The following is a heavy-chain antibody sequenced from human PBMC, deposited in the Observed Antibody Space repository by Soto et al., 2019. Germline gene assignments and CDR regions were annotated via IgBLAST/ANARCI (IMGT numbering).Heavy chain of an antibody. V-gene: IGHV4-59*01. Sequence: SETLSLTCTVSGGSISSYYLSWIRQPPGKGLEWIGYIYYSGSTNYNPSLKSRVTISVDTSKNQFSLKLSSVTAADTAVYYCARVNLSPNPSDYYMDVWGKGTTVTVSS. CDR3: ARVNLSPNPSDYYMDV. CDR1: GGSISSYY. J-gene: IGHJ6*03. CDR2: IYYSGST.